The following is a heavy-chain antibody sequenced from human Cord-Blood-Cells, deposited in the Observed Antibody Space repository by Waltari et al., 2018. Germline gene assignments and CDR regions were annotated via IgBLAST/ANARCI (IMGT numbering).Heavy chain of an antibody. Sequence: QVQLQQSGPGLVKPSQTLSLTCAISGDSVSSNSAAWNWIRQSPSRGLEWLGRTYDRSKWYNDYAVSVKSRITINPDTSKNQFSLQLNSVTPEDTAVYYCARARRRIAARDYWYFDLWGRGTLVTVSS. CDR1: GDSVSSNSAA. J-gene: IGHJ2*01. CDR3: ARARRRIAARDYWYFDL. D-gene: IGHD6-6*01. V-gene: IGHV6-1*01. CDR2: TYDRSKWYN.